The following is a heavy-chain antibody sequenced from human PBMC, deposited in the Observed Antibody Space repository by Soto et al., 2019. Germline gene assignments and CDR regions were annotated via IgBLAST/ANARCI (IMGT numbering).Heavy chain of an antibody. D-gene: IGHD6-13*01. CDR2: IYPGDSDT. V-gene: IGHV5-51*01. Sequence: PGESLKISCKGSRYSFTTYWIGWVRQMPGEGLEGMVIIYPGDSDTRYSPSFQGQVTISADKSINTTYLQWSSLKASDTAIYYCARQAAAGKYYYAMDVWGQGTTVTVSS. CDR3: ARQAAAGKYYYAMDV. CDR1: RYSFTTYW. J-gene: IGHJ6*02.